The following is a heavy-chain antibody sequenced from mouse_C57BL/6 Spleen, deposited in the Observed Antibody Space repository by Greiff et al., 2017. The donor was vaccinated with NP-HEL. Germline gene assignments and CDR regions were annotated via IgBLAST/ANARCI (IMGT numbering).Heavy chain of an antibody. CDR2: ISSGSSTI. J-gene: IGHJ3*01. CDR3: AGGTPFAY. V-gene: IGHV5-17*01. D-gene: IGHD3-3*01. CDR1: GFTFSDYG. Sequence: VQLKQSGGGLVKPGGSLKLSCAASGFTFSDYGMHWVRQAPEKGLEWVAYISSGSSTIYYADTVKGRFTISRDNAKNTLFLQMTSLRSEDTAMYYCAGGTPFAYWGQGTLVTVSA.